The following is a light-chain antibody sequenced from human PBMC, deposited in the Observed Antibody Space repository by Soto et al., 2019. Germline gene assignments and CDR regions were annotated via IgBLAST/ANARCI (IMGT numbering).Light chain of an antibody. CDR3: QQFGPSPT. CDR1: ESVGNNY. J-gene: IGKJ1*01. CDR2: GPS. Sequence: EIVLTQSPGNLSLSPGDTATLSCRARESVGNNYLAWYQQKPGQAPRLLVYGPSTRATGIPDRFSGSGSGTEFTLTISRLDPEDFAVYFCQQFGPSPTFGQGTKVEMK. V-gene: IGKV3-20*01.